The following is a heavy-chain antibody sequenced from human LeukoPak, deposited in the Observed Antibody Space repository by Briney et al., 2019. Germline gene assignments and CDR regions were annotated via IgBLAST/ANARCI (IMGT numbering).Heavy chain of an antibody. Sequence: SETLSLTCTVSGDSFSSYYWSWIRQPPGKGLECIGYIYYSGSTNYNPSLKSRVTISVDTSTNQFSLKLSSVTAADTAVYYCARLANYDFWSGPYPHDAFDIWGQGTMVTVPS. D-gene: IGHD3-3*01. CDR3: ARLANYDFWSGPYPHDAFDI. CDR1: GDSFSSYY. V-gene: IGHV4-59*08. J-gene: IGHJ3*02. CDR2: IYYSGST.